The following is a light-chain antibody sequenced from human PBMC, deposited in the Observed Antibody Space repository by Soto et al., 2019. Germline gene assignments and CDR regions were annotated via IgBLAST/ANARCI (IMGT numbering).Light chain of an antibody. Sequence: QSALTQPGSVSGSPGQSITISCTGTSSDIGAYNYVSWFQQHPGKAPKLMIHDVSNRPSGVSNRFSGSKSGNTASLTISGLQAEDEADYYCSSYTTINTVIFGGGTKLTVL. J-gene: IGLJ2*01. CDR3: SSYTTINTVI. CDR2: DVS. V-gene: IGLV2-14*01. CDR1: SSDIGAYNY.